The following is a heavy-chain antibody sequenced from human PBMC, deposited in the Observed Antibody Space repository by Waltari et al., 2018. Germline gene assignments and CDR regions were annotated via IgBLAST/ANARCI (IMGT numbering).Heavy chain of an antibody. CDR3: ITSSGWYYFDY. Sequence: EVQLVETGGGLIQPGGSLRLSCAASGSSVSGNNMTWVRQAPGKGREWVSVLYSGGTTFYADSVKGRFTISRDNSKNTLFLQMNSLRAEDTAVYYCITSSGWYYFDYWGRGTLVTVSS. CDR2: LYSGGTT. CDR1: GSSVSGNN. V-gene: IGHV3-53*02. D-gene: IGHD6-19*01. J-gene: IGHJ4*02.